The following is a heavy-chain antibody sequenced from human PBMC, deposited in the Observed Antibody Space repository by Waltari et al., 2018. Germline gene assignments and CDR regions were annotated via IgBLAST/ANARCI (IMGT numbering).Heavy chain of an antibody. Sequence: EVQLVESGGGSEQPGRSLRLSCTAYGFTLGDYAMSWVSKAPGKGLEWVGFIRSKVYGGTTEYAASVKGRFSISRDDSQSIAYLQMNSLKSEDTAVYYCTRAPSVWRLPDYWGQGTLVTVSS. V-gene: IGHV3-49*04. CDR3: TRAPSVWRLPDY. J-gene: IGHJ4*02. CDR1: GFTLGDYA. D-gene: IGHD4-17*01. CDR2: IRSKVYGGTT.